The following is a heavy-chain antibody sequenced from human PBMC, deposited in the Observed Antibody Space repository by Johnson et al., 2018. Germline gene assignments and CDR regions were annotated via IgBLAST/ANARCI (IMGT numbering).Heavy chain of an antibody. V-gene: IGHV4-39*01. D-gene: IGHD6-19*01. Sequence: VQLVESGPGLVEPSETLSLSCTVSGGSISSSNYQWGWIRQPPGKGLEWIGVIYYSGGTYYSPSLKGRVTMSVNTSKNKFSLRLTSVTAADTGIYYCARQMVYSAWALGDYYYYGVDVWGQGTTVTVSS. CDR3: ARQMVYSAWALGDYYYYGVDV. CDR1: GGSISSSNYQ. CDR2: IYYSGGT. J-gene: IGHJ6*02.